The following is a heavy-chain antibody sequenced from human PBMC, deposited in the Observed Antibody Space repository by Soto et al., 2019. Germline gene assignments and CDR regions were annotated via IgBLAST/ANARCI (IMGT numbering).Heavy chain of an antibody. CDR3: ARHSFSSPGDYYYYGIDV. CDR1: GGSVSSGSYY. D-gene: IGHD6-13*01. CDR2: IYYSGST. V-gene: IGHV4-61*01. J-gene: IGHJ6*02. Sequence: SETLSLTCTVSGGSVSSGSYYWSWIRQPPGKGLEWIGYIYYSGSTNYNPSLKSRVTISVDTSKNQFSLKLSSVTAADTAVYYCARHSFSSPGDYYYYGIDVWGQVTTVTVS.